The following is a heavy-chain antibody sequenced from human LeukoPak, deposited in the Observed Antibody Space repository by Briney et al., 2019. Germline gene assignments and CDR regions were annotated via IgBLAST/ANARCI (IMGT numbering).Heavy chain of an antibody. CDR3: ARVGVGATADAFDI. CDR1: GFSFSSYD. D-gene: IGHD1-26*01. CDR2: IGTAGDT. J-gene: IGHJ3*02. V-gene: IGHV3-13*01. Sequence: PGGSLRLACAASGFSFSSYDMHWVRHATGKCLEWLSAIGTAGDTYYPGSVKGRFTISRENAKNSLYLQMNSLRAGDTAVYYCARVGVGATADAFDIWGQGTMVTVSS.